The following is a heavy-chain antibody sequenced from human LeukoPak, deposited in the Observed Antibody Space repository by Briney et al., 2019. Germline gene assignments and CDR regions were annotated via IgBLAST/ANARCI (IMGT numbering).Heavy chain of an antibody. Sequence: SETLSLTCAVYGGSFSGYYWSWLRQPPGKGLEWIGEINHSGSTNYNPSLESRVTISVDTSKNQFSLKLSSVTAADTAVYYCAVDYYDSSGYYDYFDYWGQGTLVTVSS. CDR1: GGSFSGYY. D-gene: IGHD3-22*01. CDR3: AVDYYDSSGYYDYFDY. CDR2: INHSGST. J-gene: IGHJ4*02. V-gene: IGHV4-34*01.